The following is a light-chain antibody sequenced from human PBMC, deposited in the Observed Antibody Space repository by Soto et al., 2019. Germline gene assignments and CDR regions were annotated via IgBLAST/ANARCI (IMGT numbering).Light chain of an antibody. CDR1: SSDVGDYDF. CDR2: EVT. V-gene: IGLV2-8*01. CDR3: CSYAGNHIYV. Sequence: QSALTQPPSASGSPGQSVAISCTGTSSDVGDYDFVSWYQQHPGKAPKLMIYEVTKRPSGVPDRFSGSKSGNTASLTVSGLQAEDEADYYCCSYAGNHIYVFGTGTKLTVL. J-gene: IGLJ1*01.